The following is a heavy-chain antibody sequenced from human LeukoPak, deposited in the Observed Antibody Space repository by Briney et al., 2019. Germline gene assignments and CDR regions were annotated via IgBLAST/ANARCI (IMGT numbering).Heavy chain of an antibody. CDR1: GGSISSYY. D-gene: IGHD2-8*01. V-gene: IGHV4-59*01. J-gene: IGHJ5*02. CDR3: ARSAGVVNWFDP. CDR2: IYYSGST. Sequence: KPSETLSLTCTASGGSISSYYWSWIRQPPGKGLEWIGYIYYSGSTNYNPSLKSRVTIPVDTSKNQFSLKLSSVTAADTAVYYCARSAGVVNWFDPWGQGTLVTVSS.